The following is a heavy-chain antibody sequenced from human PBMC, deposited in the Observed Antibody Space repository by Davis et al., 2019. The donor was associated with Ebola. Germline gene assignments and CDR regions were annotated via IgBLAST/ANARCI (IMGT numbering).Heavy chain of an antibody. CDR3: ASLGPLTTVVRRFPYYYYGMDV. CDR1: GGSISSSSYY. J-gene: IGHJ6*02. V-gene: IGHV4-39*01. CDR2: IYYSGST. Sequence: PSETLSLTCVVSGGSISSSSYYWGWIRQPPGKGLEWIGSIYYSGSTYYNPSLKSRVTISVDTSKNQFSLKLSSVTAADTAVYYCASLGPLTTVVRRFPYYYYGMDVWGQGTTVTVSS. D-gene: IGHD4-23*01.